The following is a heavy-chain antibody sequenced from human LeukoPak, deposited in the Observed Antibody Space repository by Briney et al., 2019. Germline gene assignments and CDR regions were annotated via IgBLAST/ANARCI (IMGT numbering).Heavy chain of an antibody. CDR1: GFTVSSNY. Sequence: GGSLRLSCAASGFTVSSNYMSWVRQAPGKGLQWVSIIYSGGSTYYADSVKGRFTISRDNAKNSLYLQMNSLRAEDTAAYYCASLLGYWGQGTLVTVSS. J-gene: IGHJ4*02. D-gene: IGHD1-26*01. CDR2: IYSGGST. CDR3: ASLLGY. V-gene: IGHV3-53*01.